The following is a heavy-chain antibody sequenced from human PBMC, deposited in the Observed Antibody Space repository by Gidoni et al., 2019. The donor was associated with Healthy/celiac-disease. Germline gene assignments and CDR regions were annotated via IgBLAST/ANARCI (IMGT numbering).Heavy chain of an antibody. Sequence: EVQLVESGGGLVQPGRSLRLSCTASGFTFGAYAMSWFRQAPGKGLGWVGFIRSKAYGGTTEYAASVKGRFTISRDDSKSIAYLQMNSLKTEDTAVYYCTRAPRLIAAAGTFFDYWGQGTLVTVSS. J-gene: IGHJ4*02. V-gene: IGHV3-49*03. CDR3: TRAPRLIAAAGTFFDY. D-gene: IGHD6-13*01. CDR2: IRSKAYGGTT. CDR1: GFTFGAYA.